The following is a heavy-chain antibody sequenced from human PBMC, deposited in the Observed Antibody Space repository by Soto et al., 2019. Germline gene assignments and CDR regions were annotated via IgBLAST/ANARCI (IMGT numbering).Heavy chain of an antibody. CDR3: AKDRGEIAVAGAFDY. J-gene: IGHJ4*02. Sequence: QVQLVESGGGVVQPGRSLRLSCAASGFTFSSYGMHWVRQAPGKGLEWVAVISYDGSKKYYADSVKGRFPISRDNPKNPLYLQMNSLRAEDTAVYYCAKDRGEIAVAGAFDYWGQGTLVTLSS. CDR1: GFTFSSYG. CDR2: ISYDGSKK. V-gene: IGHV3-30*18. D-gene: IGHD6-19*01.